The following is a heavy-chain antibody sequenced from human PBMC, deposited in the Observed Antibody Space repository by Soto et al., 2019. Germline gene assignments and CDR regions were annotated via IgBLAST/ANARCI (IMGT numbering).Heavy chain of an antibody. D-gene: IGHD3-10*01. J-gene: IGHJ4*02. CDR2: VNSDGSST. CDR1: GFSFSSYW. V-gene: IGHV3-74*01. CDR3: VRLAYGSGSYYRFPDY. Sequence: EVQLVESGGGLVQPGGSLRLSCAASGFSFSSYWMHWVRQAPGKGLVGVSRVNSDGSSTSYADSVKGRFTISRDNAKNTLYLQMNSLRAEDTAVYYCVRLAYGSGSYYRFPDYWGQGTLVTVSS.